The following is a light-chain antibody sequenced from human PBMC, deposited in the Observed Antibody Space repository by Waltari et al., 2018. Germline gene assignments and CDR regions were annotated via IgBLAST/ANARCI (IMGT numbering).Light chain of an antibody. Sequence: AVQLTQSPSSLSASVGDRVTITCRASQAINSALAWYQQKPGKAPNLLIYDASNLESGVPSRFSGSGSGTHFTLTISSLQPADFATYYCQQLHSYPVTFGGGTKVEIK. CDR1: QAINSA. J-gene: IGKJ4*01. V-gene: IGKV1-13*02. CDR3: QQLHSYPVT. CDR2: DAS.